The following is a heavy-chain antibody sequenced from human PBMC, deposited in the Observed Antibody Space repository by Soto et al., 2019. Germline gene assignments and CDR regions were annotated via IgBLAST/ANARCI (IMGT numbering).Heavy chain of an antibody. CDR2: ISYDGSNK. V-gene: IGHV3-30-3*01. Sequence: QVQLVESGGGVVQPGRSLRLSCAASGFTFSSYAMHWVRQAPGKGLEWVAVISYDGSNKYYADSVKGRFTISRDNSKNTLYLQMNSLRAEDTAVYYCAGGGIQLWLSPLDYWGQGTLVTVSS. CDR3: AGGGIQLWLSPLDY. J-gene: IGHJ4*02. CDR1: GFTFSSYA. D-gene: IGHD5-18*01.